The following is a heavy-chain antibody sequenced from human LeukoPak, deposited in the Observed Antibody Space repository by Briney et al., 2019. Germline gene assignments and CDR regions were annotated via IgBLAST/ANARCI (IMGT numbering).Heavy chain of an antibody. CDR3: ARDDSGSYYFDS. V-gene: IGHV4-59*01. Sequence: SETLSLTCTVSGGSISGYYWSWIRQPPGKGLEWIAYIYYSGSTNYNPSLKSRVTISLDTSKNQFSLKLTSVTAADTAVYYWARDDSGSYYFDSWGQGTLVTVSS. CDR2: IYYSGST. D-gene: IGHD6-19*01. CDR1: GGSISGYY. J-gene: IGHJ4*02.